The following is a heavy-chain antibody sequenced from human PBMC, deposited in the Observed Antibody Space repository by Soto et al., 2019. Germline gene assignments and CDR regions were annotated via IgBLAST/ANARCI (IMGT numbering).Heavy chain of an antibody. CDR3: ARVHTATTYFEV. J-gene: IGHJ2*01. D-gene: IGHD4-17*01. CDR2: MNPNSGNT. CDR1: GYTFTSYE. V-gene: IGHV1-8*01. Sequence: QVQLVQSGAEVRNPGASVKVSCKASGYTFTSYEINWVRQASGQGLEWMGWMNPNSGNTGSAQRYQGRLTLTRNTSINTAYMELTSLTYEDAAVYYCARVHTATTYFEVGGRGTLV.